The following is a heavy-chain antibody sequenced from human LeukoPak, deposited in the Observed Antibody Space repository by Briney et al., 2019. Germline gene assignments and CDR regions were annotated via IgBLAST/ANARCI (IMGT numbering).Heavy chain of an antibody. J-gene: IGHJ5*02. CDR3: ARDYGDYP. Sequence: GRSLRLSCAASGFTFSSYAMHWVRQAPGKGLEWVAVISYDGSNKYYADSVKGRFTISRDNSKNTLYLQMNSLRAEDTAVYYCARDYGDYPWGQGTLVTVSS. CDR1: GFTFSSYA. V-gene: IGHV3-30*04. D-gene: IGHD4-17*01. CDR2: ISYDGSNK.